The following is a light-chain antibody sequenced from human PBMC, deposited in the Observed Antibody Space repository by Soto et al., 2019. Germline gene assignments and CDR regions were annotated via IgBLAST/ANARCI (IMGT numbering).Light chain of an antibody. CDR3: CSYAGYKVPVV. CDR2: EVT. Sequence: QSALTQPASVSGSPGRSITISCTGTSSDIGSYDLVSWHQQHPGKAPKLMTYEVTKRPSGVSNRFSGSKSGNTASLTISGLQSEDEADYYCCSYAGYKVPVVFGGGTKLTVL. CDR1: SSDIGSYDL. V-gene: IGLV2-23*02. J-gene: IGLJ2*01.